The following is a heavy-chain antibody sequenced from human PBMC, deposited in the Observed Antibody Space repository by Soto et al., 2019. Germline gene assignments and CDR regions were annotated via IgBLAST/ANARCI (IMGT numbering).Heavy chain of an antibody. D-gene: IGHD3-3*01. CDR2: INSDGSST. J-gene: IGHJ6*02. CDR1: GFNFSSYC. V-gene: IGHV3-74*01. Sequence: PGGSLRLSYAASGFNFSSYCMHCVRQAPGKGLVWVSRINSDGSSTSYADSVKGRFTISRDNAKNTLYLQMNSLRAEDTAVYYCARARVITIFAVVGVWGQGTTVPVS. CDR3: ARARVITIFAVVGV.